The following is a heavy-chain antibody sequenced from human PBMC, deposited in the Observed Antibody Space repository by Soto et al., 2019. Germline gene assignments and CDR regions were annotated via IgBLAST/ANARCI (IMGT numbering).Heavy chain of an antibody. J-gene: IGHJ6*02. V-gene: IGHV1-18*04. CDR3: ARGGESYNWNYPPNYYYYGMDV. CDR2: ISAYNGNT. D-gene: IGHD1-7*01. Sequence: ASVKVSCKASGYTFTSYGISWVRQATGQGLEWMGWISAYNGNTNYAQKLQGRVTMTTDTSTSTAYMELRSLRSDDTAVYYCARGGESYNWNYPPNYYYYGMDVWGQGTTVTVSS. CDR1: GYTFTSYG.